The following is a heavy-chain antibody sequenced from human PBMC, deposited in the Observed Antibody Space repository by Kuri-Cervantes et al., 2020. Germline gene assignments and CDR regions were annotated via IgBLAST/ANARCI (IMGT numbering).Heavy chain of an antibody. V-gene: IGHV3-73*01. CDR1: GFTFSNAW. J-gene: IGHJ4*02. CDR3: TRRPDYYESSGL. CDR2: IKSKANSYAT. D-gene: IGHD3-22*01. Sequence: GESLKISCAASGFTFSNAWMSWVRQAPGKGLEWVGRIKSKANSYATAYAASVKGRFTISRDDSKNTAYLQMNSLKTEDTAVYYCTRRPDYYESSGLWGQGTLVTVSS.